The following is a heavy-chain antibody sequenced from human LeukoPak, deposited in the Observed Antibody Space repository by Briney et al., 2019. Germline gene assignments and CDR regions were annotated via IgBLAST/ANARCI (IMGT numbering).Heavy chain of an antibody. D-gene: IGHD4-17*01. CDR1: GFTFSSYR. V-gene: IGHV3-21*01. CDR2: ISTSSSSK. CDR3: ARDYGDYEGAFDI. Sequence: GGSLRLSCAVSGFTFSSYRMSWVRQAPGKGLEWVSSISTSSSSKYYADSVKGRFTVSRDNAKNSLDLQMNSLRAEDTAVYYCARDYGDYEGAFDIWGQGTVVTVSS. J-gene: IGHJ3*02.